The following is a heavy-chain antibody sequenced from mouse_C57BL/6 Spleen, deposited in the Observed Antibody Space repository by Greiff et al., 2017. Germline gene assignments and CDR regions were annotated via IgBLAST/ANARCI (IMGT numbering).Heavy chain of an antibody. CDR2: ISSGGSYT. J-gene: IGHJ1*03. D-gene: IGHD1-1*01. V-gene: IGHV5-6*01. CDR3: ARERGITTVVSRFDV. Sequence: EVQLVESGGDLVKPGGSLKLSCAASGFTFSSYGMSWVRQTPDKRLEWVATISSGGSYTYYPDSVKGRFTISRDNAKNTLYLQMSSLKSEDTAMYYCARERGITTVVSRFDVWGTGTTVTVSS. CDR1: GFTFSSYG.